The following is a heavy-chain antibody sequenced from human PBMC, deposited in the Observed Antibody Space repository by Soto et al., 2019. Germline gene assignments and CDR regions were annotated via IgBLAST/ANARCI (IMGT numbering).Heavy chain of an antibody. D-gene: IGHD2-15*01. CDR3: ARGLRWDCSGGSCYYFDY. V-gene: IGHV3-13*01. CDR1: GFPFSSYD. Sequence: PGGSLRLSFAASGFPFSSYDMHWVRPATGKGLEWVSAIGTAGDTYYPGSLKGGFTISRENAKNSMYLQMNSLRAGDTAVYYCARGLRWDCSGGSCYYFDYWGQGTLVTVSS. J-gene: IGHJ4*02. CDR2: IGTAGDT.